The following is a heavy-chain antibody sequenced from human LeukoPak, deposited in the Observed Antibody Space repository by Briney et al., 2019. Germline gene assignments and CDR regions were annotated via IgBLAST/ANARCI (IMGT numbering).Heavy chain of an antibody. Sequence: GGSLRLSCAAPGFTFSTYGMNWFRQAPGKGLEWISYISSDNSIIYYADSVKGRFTISRDNAKNSLHLQMNSLRAEDTAVYYCATDCSSTSCYIDYWGQGTLVTVSS. J-gene: IGHJ4*02. CDR1: GFTFSTYG. CDR2: ISSDNSII. CDR3: ATDCSSTSCYIDY. V-gene: IGHV3-48*04. D-gene: IGHD2-2*02.